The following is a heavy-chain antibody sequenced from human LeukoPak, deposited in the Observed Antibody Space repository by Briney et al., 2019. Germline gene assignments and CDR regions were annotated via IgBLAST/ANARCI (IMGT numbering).Heavy chain of an antibody. CDR2: ISGSGGST. J-gene: IGHJ4*02. D-gene: IGHD2-2*01. CDR3: AKDRRIVVVPAAYFDY. V-gene: IGHV3-23*01. CDR1: GFTFSSYA. Sequence: PGGSLRLSCAASGFTFSSYAMSWVRQSPGKGLEWFSVISGSGGSTYYADSVKGRFTISRDNSKNTLYLQMNSLRAEDTAVYYCAKDRRIVVVPAAYFDYWGQGTLVTVSS.